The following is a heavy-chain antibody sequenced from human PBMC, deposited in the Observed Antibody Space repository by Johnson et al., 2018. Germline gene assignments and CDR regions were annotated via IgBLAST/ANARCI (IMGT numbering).Heavy chain of an antibody. J-gene: IGHJ1*01. D-gene: IGHD3-22*01. CDR2: INHSGST. CDR1: GGSFSGYY. CDR3: ARRQSYYYDSSGSIYHSRYFQH. Sequence: QVQLQQWGAGLLKXSETLSLTCAVYGGSFSGYYWSWIRQPPGKGLEWIGEINHSGSTNYNPSLKSRVTLSVDTSKNQFSLKLSSVTAADTAVYYCARRQSYYYDSSGSIYHSRYFQHWGQGTLVTVSS. V-gene: IGHV4-34*01.